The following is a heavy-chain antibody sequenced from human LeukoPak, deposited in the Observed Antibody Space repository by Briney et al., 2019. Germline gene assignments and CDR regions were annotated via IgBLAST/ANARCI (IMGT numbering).Heavy chain of an antibody. D-gene: IGHD2-2*01. J-gene: IGHJ2*01. CDR1: GFTFHDYD. V-gene: IGHV3-43*01. CDR3: AKDTRYCSTNSCYQRYYLDL. Sequence: GGSLRLSCAASGFTFHDYDMHWVRQAPGKGLDWVSLITWNSGTTYYADSVKGRFTISRDNSKNSLYLQMNSLRTEDTALYYCAKDTRYCSTNSCYQRYYLDLWGRGTLVTVSS. CDR2: ITWNSGTT.